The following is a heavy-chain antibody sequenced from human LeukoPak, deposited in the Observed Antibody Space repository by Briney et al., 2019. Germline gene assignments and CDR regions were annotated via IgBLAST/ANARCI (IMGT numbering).Heavy chain of an antibody. CDR3: AKDLQSGRYYGMDV. D-gene: IGHD1-26*01. V-gene: IGHV3-23*01. Sequence: PGGSLRLSCVASGIXFSSYAMSWVRQAPGKGQEWLSPISGSGGNTYYADSVKGRFTISRDNSENTLYLQMNRLRAEDTALYYCAKDLQSGRYYGMDVWGQGTTVTVSS. J-gene: IGHJ6*02. CDR1: GIXFSSYA. CDR2: ISGSGGNT.